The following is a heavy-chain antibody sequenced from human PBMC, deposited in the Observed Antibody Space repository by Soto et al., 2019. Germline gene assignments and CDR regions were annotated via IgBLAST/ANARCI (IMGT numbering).Heavy chain of an antibody. CDR2: ISAYNGNT. Sequence: ASVKVSCKASGYTFTSYGISWVRQAPGQGLEWMGWISAYNGNTNYAQKLQGRVTMTTDTSTSTAYMELRGLRSDDTAVYYCARVAKAGYYYYMDVWGKGTTVTVSS. CDR3: ARVAKAGYYYYMDV. V-gene: IGHV1-18*01. CDR1: GYTFTSYG. J-gene: IGHJ6*03.